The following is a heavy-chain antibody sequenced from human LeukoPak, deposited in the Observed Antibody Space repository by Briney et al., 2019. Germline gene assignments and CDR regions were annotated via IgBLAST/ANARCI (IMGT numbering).Heavy chain of an antibody. D-gene: IGHD2/OR15-2a*01. V-gene: IGHV4-34*01. Sequence: SETLSLTCAVYGGSFSGYYWSWIRQPPGKGLEWIGEINHSGSTNYNPSLKSRVTISLDTSKNQFSLNLSSVTAADTAVYYCARENSLDYFDYWGQGTLVTVSS. J-gene: IGHJ4*02. CDR3: ARENSLDYFDY. CDR2: INHSGST. CDR1: GGSFSGYY.